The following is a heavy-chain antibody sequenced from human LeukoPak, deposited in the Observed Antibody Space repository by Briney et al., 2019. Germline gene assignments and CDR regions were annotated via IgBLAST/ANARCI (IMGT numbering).Heavy chain of an antibody. V-gene: IGHV1-24*01. CDR1: GFGLSVLS. D-gene: IGHD3-9*01. CDR2: ICPETGEP. Sequence: ASVKVSCKISGFGLSVLSIHWMRQAPGKGLEWVGGICPETGEPIFAQKFRGRVTITEDTSTDTAYMELRSLRSDDTAVYYCARDVRLRPANLLTSGPGYWGQGTLVTVSS. J-gene: IGHJ4*02. CDR3: ARDVRLRPANLLTSGPGY.